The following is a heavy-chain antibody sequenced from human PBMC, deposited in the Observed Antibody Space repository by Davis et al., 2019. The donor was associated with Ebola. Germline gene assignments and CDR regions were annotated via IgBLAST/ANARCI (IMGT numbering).Heavy chain of an antibody. D-gene: IGHD2-2*01. CDR3: ARTDCSSTSCYGMDV. V-gene: IGHV3-13*01. CDR2: IGTAGDT. CDR1: GFTFSSYD. J-gene: IGHJ6*02. Sequence: PGGSLRLSCAASGFTFSSYDMHWVRHATGKGLEWVSAIGTAGDTYYPGSVKGRFTISRENAKNSLYLQMNSLRAGDTAVYYCARTDCSSTSCYGMDVWGQGTTVTVSS.